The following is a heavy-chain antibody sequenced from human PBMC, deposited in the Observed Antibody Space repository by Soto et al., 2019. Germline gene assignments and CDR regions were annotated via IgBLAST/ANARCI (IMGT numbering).Heavy chain of an antibody. Sequence: SVSNAWMNWVRQAPGKGLAWVGRIKSKTDGGTTDYAAPVKGRFTISRDDSKNTLYLQMNSLKTEDTAVYYCTTDVLRFLEWSTDPDYWGQGTLVTVSS. J-gene: IGHJ4*02. CDR1: SVSNAW. D-gene: IGHD3-3*01. CDR2: IKSKTDGGTT. V-gene: IGHV3-15*07. CDR3: TTDVLRFLEWSTDPDY.